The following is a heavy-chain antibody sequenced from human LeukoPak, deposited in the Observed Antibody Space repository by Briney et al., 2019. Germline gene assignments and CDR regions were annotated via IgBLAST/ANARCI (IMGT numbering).Heavy chain of an antibody. V-gene: IGHV3-30*04. CDR2: ISYDGSNK. D-gene: IGHD6-19*01. CDR1: GFTFSSYA. Sequence: PGGSLRLSCAASGFTFSSYAMHWVRQAPGKGLKWVAVISYDGSNKYYADSVKGRFTISRDNSRNTLYLQMNSLRAEDTAVYYCAKRYSSGYYGIDWGQGTLVTVSS. CDR3: AKRYSSGYYGID. J-gene: IGHJ4*02.